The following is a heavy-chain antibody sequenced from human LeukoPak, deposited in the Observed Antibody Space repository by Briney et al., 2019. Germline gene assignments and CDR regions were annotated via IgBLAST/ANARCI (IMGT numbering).Heavy chain of an antibody. V-gene: IGHV3-23*01. J-gene: IGHJ4*02. Sequence: PGGSLRLSCAASGFTFSSSAMSWVRQAPGKGLEWVADISGDGGSTYYADSVKGRFTISRDQSGNTLYLQMNSLRAEDTAIYYCAKGVGGYDFWPSPHFSFDYWGQGTLVTVSS. CDR1: GFTFSSSA. CDR3: AKGVGGYDFWPSPHFSFDY. D-gene: IGHD3-3*01. CDR2: ISGDGGST.